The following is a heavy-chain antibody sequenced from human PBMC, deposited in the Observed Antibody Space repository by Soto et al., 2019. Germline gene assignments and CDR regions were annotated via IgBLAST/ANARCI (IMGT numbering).Heavy chain of an antibody. V-gene: IGHV1-18*01. D-gene: IGHD6-19*01. CDR3: SRFIMVGGWFDPNYYHGMDV. J-gene: IGHJ6*02. CDR1: GYTFSNYG. CDR2: ISGYNGNT. Sequence: ASVKVSCKTSGYTFSNYGINWVRQAPGQGLEWMGWISGYNGNTNYAQTVQGRVTMTTDTSTGTVYMELRSLKSDDAAIYYCSRFIMVGGWFDPNYYHGMDVWGQGTTVTVSS.